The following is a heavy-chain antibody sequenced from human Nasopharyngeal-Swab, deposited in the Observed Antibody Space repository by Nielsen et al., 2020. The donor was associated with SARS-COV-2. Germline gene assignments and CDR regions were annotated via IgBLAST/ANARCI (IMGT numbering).Heavy chain of an antibody. CDR2: INHSGST. V-gene: IGHV4-34*01. CDR3: ARVTVVVVPAAISAGSVDY. CDR1: GGSFSGYY. Sequence: SETLPLTSAVYGGSFSGYYWSWIRQPPGRGLEWIGEINHSGSTNYNPSLKSRVTISVDTSKNQFSLKLSSVTAADTAVYYCARVTVVVVPAAISAGSVDYWGQGTLVTVSS. D-gene: IGHD2-2*01. J-gene: IGHJ4*02.